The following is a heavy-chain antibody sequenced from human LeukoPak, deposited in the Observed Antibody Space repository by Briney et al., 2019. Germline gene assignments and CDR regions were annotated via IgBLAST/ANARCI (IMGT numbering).Heavy chain of an antibody. V-gene: IGHV1-46*01. Sequence: GASVKVSCKASGYSFTNYYLHWVRQAPGQGFEWMGIINPGGGSTTYAQKFQGRVTMTRDTSTSTVYMELSSLRSEDTAVYYCARGPDIVVVPAATSGIDPWGQGTLVTVSS. J-gene: IGHJ5*02. CDR3: ARGPDIVVVPAATSGIDP. D-gene: IGHD2-2*01. CDR1: GYSFTNYY. CDR2: INPGGGST.